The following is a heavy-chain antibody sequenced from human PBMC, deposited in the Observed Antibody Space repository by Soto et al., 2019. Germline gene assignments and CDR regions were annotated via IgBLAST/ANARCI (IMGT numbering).Heavy chain of an antibody. D-gene: IGHD2-2*01. Sequence: EVQLVESGGGLVQPGGSLRLSCAASGFTFSSYWMSWVRQAPGKGLEWVANIKQDGSEKYYVDSVKGRFTISRDNAKNALYLQMNSLRAEHTAVYYCAKWYQLLSWFDPWGQGSLVTVAS. V-gene: IGHV3-7*01. CDR2: IKQDGSEK. CDR1: GFTFSSYW. CDR3: AKWYQLLSWFDP. J-gene: IGHJ5*02.